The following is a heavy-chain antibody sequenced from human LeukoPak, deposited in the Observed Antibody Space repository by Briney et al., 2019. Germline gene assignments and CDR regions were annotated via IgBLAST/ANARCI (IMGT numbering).Heavy chain of an antibody. CDR2: IYYSGST. Sequence: PLETLSLTCTVSGGSISSYYWSWIRQPPGKGLEWIGYIYYSGSTNYNPSLKSRVTISVDTSKNQFSLKLSSVTAADTAVYYCARGSYDILTGYLHDYWGQGTLVTVSS. CDR1: GGSISSYY. J-gene: IGHJ4*02. D-gene: IGHD3-9*01. CDR3: ARGSYDILTGYLHDY. V-gene: IGHV4-59*01.